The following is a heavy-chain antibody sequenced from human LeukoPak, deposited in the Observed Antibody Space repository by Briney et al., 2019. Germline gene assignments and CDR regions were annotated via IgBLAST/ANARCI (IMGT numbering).Heavy chain of an antibody. D-gene: IGHD3-10*01. J-gene: IGHJ4*02. Sequence: GGSLRLSCAASGFTVSSNYMSWVRQAPGKGLEWVSVIYSGGSTYYADSVKGRFTISRDNSKNTLYLQMNSLRAEDTAVYYCARAQGLWFGESNFDYWGQGTLVTVSS. CDR2: IYSGGST. CDR1: GFTVSSNY. CDR3: ARAQGLWFGESNFDY. V-gene: IGHV3-53*01.